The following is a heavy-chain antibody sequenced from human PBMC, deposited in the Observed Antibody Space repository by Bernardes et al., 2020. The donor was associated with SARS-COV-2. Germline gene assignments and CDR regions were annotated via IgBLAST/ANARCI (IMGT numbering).Heavy chain of an antibody. J-gene: IGHJ4*02. V-gene: IGHV3-74*01. CDR3: ARGALSGTYGVGDY. Sequence: AGSLRLSCAASGFILSNYWMHWVRQVPGKGLVWVSRISDDGTTYADSVKGRFTISRDRAKNTLYLQMNSLRVEDTAVYYCARGALSGTYGVGDYWGQGTLVTVSS. D-gene: IGHD1-26*01. CDR1: GFILSNYW. CDR2: ISDDGT.